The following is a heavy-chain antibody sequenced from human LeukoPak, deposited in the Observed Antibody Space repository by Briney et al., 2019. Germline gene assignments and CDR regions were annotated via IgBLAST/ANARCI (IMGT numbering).Heavy chain of an antibody. D-gene: IGHD3-22*01. CDR3: TSYYDSRDY. Sequence: GRSLRLSCAASGFTFSNAWMSWVRQAPGKGLEWVGRIKSKTDGATTDYAAPVKGRFTISRADSKNTLYLQMNSLKTEDTAVYYCTSYYDSRDYWGQGTLVTVSS. CDR1: GFTFSNAW. J-gene: IGHJ4*02. CDR2: IKSKTDGATT. V-gene: IGHV3-15*01.